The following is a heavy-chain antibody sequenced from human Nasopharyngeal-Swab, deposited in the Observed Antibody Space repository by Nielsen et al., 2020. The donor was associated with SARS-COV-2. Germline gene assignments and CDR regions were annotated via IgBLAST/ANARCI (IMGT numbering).Heavy chain of an antibody. V-gene: IGHV3-21*01. CDR3: ARGPAGSYGDFDY. Sequence: WIRQPPGKGLEWVSSISTSSTNLYYADSVKGRFTISRDNARNSLYLQMNSLRVEDTAVYYCARGPAGSYGDFDYWGQGILVTAPQ. CDR2: ISTSSTNL. J-gene: IGHJ4*02. D-gene: IGHD4-17*01.